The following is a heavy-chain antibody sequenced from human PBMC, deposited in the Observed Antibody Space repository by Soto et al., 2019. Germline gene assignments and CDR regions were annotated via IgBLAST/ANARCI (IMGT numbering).Heavy chain of an antibody. CDR3: ARIAASGRGWDV. Sequence: EVQLVESGGGLVQPGGSLRLSCVDSGFTFSRYWMSWVRQAPVKGLEWVGNIKQDGSEENYVDSVKGRFTISRDNAKNSIYLQMNSLRAEDTAVYYCARIAASGRGWDVWGQGTTVLVSS. D-gene: IGHD6-13*01. V-gene: IGHV3-7*01. CDR1: GFTFSRYW. J-gene: IGHJ6*02. CDR2: IKQDGSEE.